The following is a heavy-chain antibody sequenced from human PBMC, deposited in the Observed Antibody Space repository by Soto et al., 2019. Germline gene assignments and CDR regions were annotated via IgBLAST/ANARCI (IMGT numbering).Heavy chain of an antibody. CDR1: GGSISNGNW. J-gene: IGHJ4*02. Sequence: QVQLQESGPGLVKPSQTLPLTCAVSGGSISNGNWWSWVRQPPGKGLEWIGEIYHSGRTNYNPSLKSQVSISVEASKNQFSLKLTSVTAADTAIYYCARAAAYCLDSWGQGTLVTVAS. CDR3: ARAAAYCLDS. D-gene: IGHD6-25*01. V-gene: IGHV4-4*02. CDR2: IYHSGRT.